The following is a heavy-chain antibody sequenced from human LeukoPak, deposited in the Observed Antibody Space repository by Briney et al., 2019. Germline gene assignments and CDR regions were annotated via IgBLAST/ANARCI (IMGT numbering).Heavy chain of an antibody. J-gene: IGHJ3*02. Sequence: SGGSLRLSCAASGFTFSSYAMHWVRQAPGKGLEWVAFIRYDGSNKYYADSVKGRFTISRDNSKNTLYLQMNSLRAEDTAVYYCARVFENGDAFDIWGQGTMVTVSS. CDR1: GFTFSSYA. D-gene: IGHD3-10*01. CDR3: ARVFENGDAFDI. CDR2: IRYDGSNK. V-gene: IGHV3-30*02.